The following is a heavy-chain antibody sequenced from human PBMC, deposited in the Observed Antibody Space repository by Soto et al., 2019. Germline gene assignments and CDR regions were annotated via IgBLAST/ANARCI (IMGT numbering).Heavy chain of an antibody. CDR2: IYYSGST. CDR3: ARDFWSGYYPNYYYYGMDV. D-gene: IGHD3-3*01. V-gene: IGHV4-30-4*01. J-gene: IGHJ6*02. Sequence: SETLSLTCTVSGGSISSGDYYWSWIRQPPGKGLEWIGYIYYSGSTYYNPSLKSRVTISVDTSKNQFSLKLSSVTAADTAVYYCARDFWSGYYPNYYYYGMDVWGQGTTVTVS. CDR1: GGSISSGDYY.